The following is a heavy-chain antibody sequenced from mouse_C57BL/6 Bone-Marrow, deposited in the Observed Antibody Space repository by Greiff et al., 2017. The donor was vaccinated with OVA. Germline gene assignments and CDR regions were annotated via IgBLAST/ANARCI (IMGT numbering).Heavy chain of an antibody. CDR3: ARSLFITTVAYFDY. D-gene: IGHD1-1*01. J-gene: IGHJ2*01. CDR2: IDPNSGGT. CDR1: GYTFTSYW. V-gene: IGHV1-72*01. Sequence: QVQLQQPGAELVKPGASVKLSCKASGYTFTSYWMHWVKQRPGRGLEWIGRIDPNSGGTKYNEKFKSKATLTVEKPSSTAYMQLISLTSDVSAVYYCARSLFITTVAYFDYWGQGTTLTVSS.